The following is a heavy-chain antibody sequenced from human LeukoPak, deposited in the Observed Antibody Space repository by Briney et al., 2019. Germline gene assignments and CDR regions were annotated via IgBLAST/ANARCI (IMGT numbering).Heavy chain of an antibody. Sequence: ASVKVSCKASGYTFTGYYIHWVRQAPGQGLEWMGWTNPNTGGTNNAQKFQGRVTMTRDTSISTAYVELSRLRSDDTAMYYCARELADYSNYNYYYYMDVWGKGTTVTVSS. D-gene: IGHD4-11*01. CDR2: TNPNTGGT. V-gene: IGHV1-2*02. J-gene: IGHJ6*03. CDR1: GYTFTGYY. CDR3: ARELADYSNYNYYYYMDV.